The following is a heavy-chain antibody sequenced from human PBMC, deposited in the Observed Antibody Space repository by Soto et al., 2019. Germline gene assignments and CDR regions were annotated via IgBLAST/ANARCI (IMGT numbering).Heavy chain of an antibody. J-gene: IGHJ4*02. CDR3: VVAGCRRTCCYSLDV. CDR1: GFTFGGSP. V-gene: IGHV3-73*01. Sequence: EAQLVQSGGGLVQPGGSLQLSCAASGFTFGGSPVHWVRQASGKGLEWVGRIRSDSASSAIAYAASVRGRFTLSRDDSKKTAYLQVNSREAEDTALYYCVVAGCRRTCCYSLDVWGQGTLVTVSS. CDR2: IRSDSASSAI. D-gene: IGHD2-2*01.